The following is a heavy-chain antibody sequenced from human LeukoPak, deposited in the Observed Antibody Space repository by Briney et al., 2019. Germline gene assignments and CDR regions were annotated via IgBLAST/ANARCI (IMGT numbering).Heavy chain of an antibody. J-gene: IGHJ6*03. Sequence: ASVKVSCKASGYTFTGYYMHWVRQAPGQGLEWMGWINPNSGGTNYAQKFQGRVTMTRDTSISTAYMELSRLRSDDTAVYYCARDRSNYDFWSGYSADYYYYYKDVWGKGTTVTVSS. V-gene: IGHV1-2*02. D-gene: IGHD3-3*01. CDR3: ARDRSNYDFWSGYSADYYYYYKDV. CDR1: GYTFTGYY. CDR2: INPNSGGT.